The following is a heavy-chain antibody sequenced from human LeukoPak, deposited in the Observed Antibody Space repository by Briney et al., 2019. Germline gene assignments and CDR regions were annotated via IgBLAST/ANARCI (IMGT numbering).Heavy chain of an antibody. CDR1: GFTFSSYS. CDR2: ISSSSSYI. Sequence: GGSLRLSCAASGFTFSSYSMNWVRQAPGKGLEWVSSISSSSSYIYYADSVKGRFTISRDNAKNSLYLQMNSLRAEDTAVYYCARDPPAREPASDYWGQGTLVTVSS. D-gene: IGHD1-26*01. J-gene: IGHJ4*02. CDR3: ARDPPAREPASDY. V-gene: IGHV3-21*01.